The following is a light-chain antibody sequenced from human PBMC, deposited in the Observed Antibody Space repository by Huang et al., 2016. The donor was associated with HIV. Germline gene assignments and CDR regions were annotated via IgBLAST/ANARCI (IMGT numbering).Light chain of an antibody. J-gene: IGKJ1*01. Sequence: EIVLTQSPVTLSLSPGERATLSCRASQSVSSYLAWYQQTPGQAHRLLIYDASNRATGSPARFSGSWSGTDFTLTISSLEPEDFAVYYCQQRSNWPPWTFGQGTKVEIK. V-gene: IGKV3-11*01. CDR2: DAS. CDR1: QSVSSY. CDR3: QQRSNWPPWT.